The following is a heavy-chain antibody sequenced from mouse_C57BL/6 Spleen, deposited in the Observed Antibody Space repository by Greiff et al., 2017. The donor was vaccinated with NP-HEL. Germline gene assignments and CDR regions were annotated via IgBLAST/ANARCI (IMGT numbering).Heavy chain of an antibody. Sequence: VQLQQSGPELVKPGASVKISCKASGYSFTGYYMHWVKQSHGNILDWIGYIYPYNGVSSYNQKFKGKATLTVDKSSSTAYMELRSLTSEDSAVYYCARALYYGNYEDYAMDYWGQGTSVTVSS. CDR2: IYPYNGVS. CDR3: ARALYYGNYEDYAMDY. V-gene: IGHV1-31*01. D-gene: IGHD2-1*01. J-gene: IGHJ4*01. CDR1: GYSFTGYY.